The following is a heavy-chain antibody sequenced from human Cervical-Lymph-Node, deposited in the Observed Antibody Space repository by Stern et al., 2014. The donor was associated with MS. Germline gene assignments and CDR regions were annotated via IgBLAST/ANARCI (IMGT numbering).Heavy chain of an antibody. CDR3: ARGGIGSSNLYYHFYGMDV. Sequence: VQLVQSGAEVKKPGSSVKVSCKASGGTFSSYVISWVRQAPGQGLEWMGGFIPLFSTTHYAQKVQGRVTITADESTSTTYMELTSLRSEDTAVYYCARGGIGSSNLYYHFYGMDVWGQGTTVTVSS. CDR1: GGTFSSYV. V-gene: IGHV1-69*01. J-gene: IGHJ6*02. CDR2: FIPLFSTT. D-gene: IGHD6-6*01.